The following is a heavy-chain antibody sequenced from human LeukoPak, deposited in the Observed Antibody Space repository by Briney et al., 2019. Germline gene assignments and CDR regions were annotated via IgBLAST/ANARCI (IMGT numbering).Heavy chain of an antibody. Sequence: GGFLRLSCAASGFTFSSYSMNWVRQAPGKGLEWVSYISSSSSTIYYADSVKGRFTISRDNAKNSLYLQMNSLRAEDTAVYYCAREWSATIDYWGQGTLVTVSS. CDR3: AREWSATIDY. D-gene: IGHD5-12*01. V-gene: IGHV3-48*01. CDR2: ISSSSSTI. J-gene: IGHJ4*02. CDR1: GFTFSSYS.